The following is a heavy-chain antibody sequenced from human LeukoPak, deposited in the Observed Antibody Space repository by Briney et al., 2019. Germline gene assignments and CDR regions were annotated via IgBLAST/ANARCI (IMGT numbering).Heavy chain of an antibody. Sequence: KPSETLSLTCAVYGGSFSGYYWSWIRQPPGKGLEWIGEINHSGGTNYNPSLKSRVTISVDTSKNQISLKLSSVTAADTAVYYCASAMIGVPDDAFDIWGQGTMVTVSS. V-gene: IGHV4-34*01. CDR1: GGSFSGYY. J-gene: IGHJ3*02. D-gene: IGHD3-22*01. CDR3: ASAMIGVPDDAFDI. CDR2: INHSGGT.